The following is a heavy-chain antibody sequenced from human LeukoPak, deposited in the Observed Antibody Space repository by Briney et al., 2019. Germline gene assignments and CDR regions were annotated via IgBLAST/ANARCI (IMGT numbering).Heavy chain of an antibody. D-gene: IGHD4-17*01. V-gene: IGHV1-46*01. CDR3: ARGRPDYGDYFLDYYYMDV. Sequence: ASVKVSCKASGYTFTSYYMHWVRQAPGQGLEWMGIINPSGGSTSYAQKFQGRVTMTRDMSTSTVYMELSSLRSEDTAVYYCARGRPDYGDYFLDYYYMDVWGKGTTVTVSS. J-gene: IGHJ6*03. CDR2: INPSGGST. CDR1: GYTFTSYY.